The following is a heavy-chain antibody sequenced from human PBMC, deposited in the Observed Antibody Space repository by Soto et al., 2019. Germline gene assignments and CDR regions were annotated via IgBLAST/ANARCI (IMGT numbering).Heavy chain of an antibody. CDR3: AREWYHLPYNRFAP. V-gene: IGHV1-18*01. CDR1: GYTFTSYG. Sequence: ASVKVSCKASGYTFTSYGISWVRQAPGQGLEWMGWISAYNGNTNYAQKLQGRVTMTTDTSTSTAYMELRSLRSDDTAVYYCAREWYHLPYNRFAPWGQGTLVTVSS. CDR2: ISAYNGNT. D-gene: IGHD2-2*01. J-gene: IGHJ5*02.